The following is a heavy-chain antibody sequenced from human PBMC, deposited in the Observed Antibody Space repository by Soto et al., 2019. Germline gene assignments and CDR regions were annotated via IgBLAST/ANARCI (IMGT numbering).Heavy chain of an antibody. D-gene: IGHD6-25*01. Sequence: EVQLVESGGGLVQPGGSLKLSCAASGFTFSVSAMHWVSQAYGKGMEWVGHIRSKAHSYATAYAASVKGRFTISIDDSKITAYLHMIILKTEDTAVYYCTTWYSTGLMAWGQGTPVTVSS. CDR2: IRSKAHSYAT. J-gene: IGHJ1*01. V-gene: IGHV3-73*02. CDR3: TTWYSTGLMA. CDR1: GFTFSVSA.